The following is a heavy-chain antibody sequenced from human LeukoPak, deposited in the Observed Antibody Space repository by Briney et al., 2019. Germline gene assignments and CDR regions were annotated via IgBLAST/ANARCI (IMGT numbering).Heavy chain of an antibody. V-gene: IGHV4-34*01. CDR3: AKSNGYGLVDI. CDR2: IYYSGST. D-gene: IGHD3-10*01. CDR1: GGSLTDYS. Sequence: SETLSLTCVVSGGSLTDYSWSWLRQPPGKGLEWIGSIYYSGSTYYNPSLKSRVTISLDTSRNQFSLKLNSVTAADTAVYYCAKSNGYGLVDIWGQGTMVTVSS. J-gene: IGHJ3*02.